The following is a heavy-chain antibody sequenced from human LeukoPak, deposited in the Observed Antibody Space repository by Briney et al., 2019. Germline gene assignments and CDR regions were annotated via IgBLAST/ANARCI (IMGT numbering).Heavy chain of an antibody. CDR1: GGSFSGYY. CDR2: INHSGST. V-gene: IGHV4-34*01. Sequence: SETLSLTCAVYGGSFSGYYWSWIRQPPGKGLEWIGEINHSGSTNYNPSLKSRVTISVDTSKNQFSLKLSSVTAADTAVYCCARAYSYGSFASDYWGQGTLVTVSS. CDR3: ARAYSYGSFASDY. J-gene: IGHJ4*02. D-gene: IGHD5-18*01.